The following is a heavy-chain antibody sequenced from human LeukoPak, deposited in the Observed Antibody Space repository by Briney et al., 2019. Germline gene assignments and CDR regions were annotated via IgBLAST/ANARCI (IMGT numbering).Heavy chain of an antibody. V-gene: IGHV1-18*01. CDR2: ISAYNGNT. J-gene: IGHJ6*02. CDR3: AGATTAYYYYGMDV. CDR1: GYTFTSYG. Sequence: ASVKVSCKASGYTFTSYGISWVRQAPGQGLAWMGWISAYNGNTNYAQKLQGRVTMTTDTSTSTAYMELRSLRSDDTAVYYCAGATTAYYYYGMDVWGQGTTVTVSS. D-gene: IGHD1-26*01.